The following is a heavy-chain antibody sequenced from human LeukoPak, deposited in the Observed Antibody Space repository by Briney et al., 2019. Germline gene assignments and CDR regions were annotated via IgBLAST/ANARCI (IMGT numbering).Heavy chain of an antibody. CDR3: ARAAAEYSYFDS. V-gene: IGHV6-1*01. J-gene: IGHJ4*02. CDR2: TYYKSKWYN. Sequence: SQTLSLACAISGDRVSSNSAAWHWIRQYPSRCLEWPGRTYYKSKWYNDYAMAVKSRISINPDKPSNQFSLQLDSVTPEDTAVYYCARAAAEYSYFDSRGQGTLVTVSS. CDR1: GDRVSSNSAA. D-gene: IGHD2/OR15-2a*01.